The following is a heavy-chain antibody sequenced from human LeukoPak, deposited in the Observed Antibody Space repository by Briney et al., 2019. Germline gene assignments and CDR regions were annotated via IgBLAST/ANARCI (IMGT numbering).Heavy chain of an antibody. CDR1: GFTFRSYS. D-gene: IGHD3-10*02. CDR3: ARGSNSGRGALDF. J-gene: IGHJ4*02. CDR2: ISSSNSTI. V-gene: IGHV3-48*04. Sequence: GGSLRLSCAASGFTFRSYSMNWVRQAPGEGLEWVSYISSSNSTIYYRDSVKGRFTISRDNAENSLYLQMNSLRAEDTAVYYCARGSNSGRGALDFWGQGTLVTVSS.